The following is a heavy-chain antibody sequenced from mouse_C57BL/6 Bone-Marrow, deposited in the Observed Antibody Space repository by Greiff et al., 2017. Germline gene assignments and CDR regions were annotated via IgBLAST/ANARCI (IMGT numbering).Heavy chain of an antibody. CDR3: ARPHYGSSPAWFAY. CDR2: IYPRSGNT. CDR1: GYTFTSYG. Sequence: VQLVESGAELARPGASVKLSCKASGYTFTSYGISWVKQRTGQGLEWIGEIYPRSGNTYYNEKFKGKATLTADKSSSTAYMELRSLTSEDSAVYFCARPHYGSSPAWFAYWGQGTLVTVSA. V-gene: IGHV1-81*01. J-gene: IGHJ3*01. D-gene: IGHD1-1*01.